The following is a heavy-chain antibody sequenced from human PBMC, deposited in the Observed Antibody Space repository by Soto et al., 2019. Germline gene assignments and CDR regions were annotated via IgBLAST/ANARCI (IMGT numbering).Heavy chain of an antibody. D-gene: IGHD1-26*01. Sequence: QVQLQEWGPGLVKPSQTLSLTCNVSGGSIRNGDYYWGWIRQPPGKGLEWIGYVYYSGTTYSHPSLKSRVTISVDTSENEFSLRLSSVTAADTAVSYCVTVNLVGAAYYFDYWGPGTLVTVSS. V-gene: IGHV4-30-4*01. CDR1: GGSIRNGDYY. CDR2: VYYSGTT. J-gene: IGHJ4*02. CDR3: VTVNLVGAAYYFDY.